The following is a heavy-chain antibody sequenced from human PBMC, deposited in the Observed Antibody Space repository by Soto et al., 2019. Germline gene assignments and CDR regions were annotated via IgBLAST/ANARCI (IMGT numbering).Heavy chain of an antibody. Sequence: GGSLRLSCAASGFTFSSYAMHWVRQAPGKGLEWVAVISYDGSNKYYADSVKGRFTISRDNSKNTLYLQMNSLRAEDTAVYYCASLPTGVGTYSSGWSDYWGQGTLVTVSS. CDR2: ISYDGSNK. J-gene: IGHJ4*02. CDR3: ASLPTGVGTYSSGWSDY. CDR1: GFTFSSYA. D-gene: IGHD6-19*01. V-gene: IGHV3-30-3*01.